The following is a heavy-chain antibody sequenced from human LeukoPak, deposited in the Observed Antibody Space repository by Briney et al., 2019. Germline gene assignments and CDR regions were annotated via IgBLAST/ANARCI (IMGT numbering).Heavy chain of an antibody. D-gene: IGHD5-12*01. Sequence: GGSLRLSCAASGFTFSRFWMSWVRQAPGKELEWVANIKQDGSEKYYVDSVKGRFTISRDNAKSSLYLQMNSLRAEDTAVFYCARDGTYTDYDPDFDIWGQGTLVTVSS. CDR2: IKQDGSEK. CDR3: ARDGTYTDYDPDFDI. CDR1: GFTFSRFW. J-gene: IGHJ4*02. V-gene: IGHV3-7*04.